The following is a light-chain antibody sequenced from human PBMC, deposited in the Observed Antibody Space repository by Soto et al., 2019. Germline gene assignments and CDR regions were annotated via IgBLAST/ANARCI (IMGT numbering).Light chain of an antibody. Sequence: SVLTQPPSASGTPGQMVTISCSGSSSNIGSNTVNWYQQLPGTAPKLLIYSNNQRPSGVPDRFSGSKSGTSASLAISGLQSEDEADYYCAAWDDSLNGPVFGGGTQLTVL. CDR3: AAWDDSLNGPV. V-gene: IGLV1-44*01. CDR2: SNN. J-gene: IGLJ2*01. CDR1: SSNIGSNT.